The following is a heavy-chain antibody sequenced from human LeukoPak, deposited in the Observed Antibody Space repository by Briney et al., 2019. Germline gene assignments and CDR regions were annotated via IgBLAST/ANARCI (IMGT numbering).Heavy chain of an antibody. CDR3: ARDGEQWLAIYYYYMDV. CDR2: INPNSGGT. V-gene: IGHV1-2*02. J-gene: IGHJ6*03. D-gene: IGHD6-19*01. CDR1: GYTFTGYY. Sequence: GASVKVSRKASGYTFTGYYMHWVRQAPGQGLEWMGWINPNSGGTNYAQKFQGRVTMTRDTSISTAYMELSRLRSDDTAVYYCARDGEQWLAIYYYYMDVWGKGTTVTVSS.